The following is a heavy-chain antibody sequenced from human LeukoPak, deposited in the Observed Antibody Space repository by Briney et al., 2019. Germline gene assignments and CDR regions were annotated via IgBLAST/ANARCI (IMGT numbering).Heavy chain of an antibody. J-gene: IGHJ4*02. CDR1: GGSISSSSYY. Sequence: SETLSLTCTVSGGSISSSSYYWGWIRQPPGKGLEWIGSIYYSGSTYYNPSLKSRVTISVDTSKNQFSLKLSSVTAADTAVYYCARSSYSYGYDFDYWGQGTLVTVSS. CDR2: IYYSGST. CDR3: ARSSYSYGYDFDY. V-gene: IGHV4-39*07. D-gene: IGHD5-18*01.